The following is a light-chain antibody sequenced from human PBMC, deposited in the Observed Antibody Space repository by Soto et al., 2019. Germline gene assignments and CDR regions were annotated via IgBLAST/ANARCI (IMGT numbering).Light chain of an antibody. Sequence: QSVLTQPASVSGAPGQSITISCTGTSSDVGGYNYVSWYQHHPGKAPKLMIYDVSNRPSGVSNRFSGSQSCNTASLTLSWLQPEDEVVFFCCPYTTTNTPQIAFGPGPKVTDL. CDR3: CPYTTTNTPQIA. J-gene: IGLJ1*01. CDR2: DVS. CDR1: SSDVGGYNY. V-gene: IGLV2-14*03.